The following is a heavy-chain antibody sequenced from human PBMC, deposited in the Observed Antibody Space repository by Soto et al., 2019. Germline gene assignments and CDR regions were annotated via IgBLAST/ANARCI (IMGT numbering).Heavy chain of an antibody. D-gene: IGHD3-10*01. CDR2: IYNDGTYS. J-gene: IGHJ4*02. CDR3: TRGPRPISTGTGAY. Sequence: LRLSCAASGFIFKMYWMHWVRQSPGKGLVWISRIYNDGTYSDYADSVRGRFTISRDNVNDTLYLQMNNLRAEDSGLYYCTRGPRPISTGTGAYWGQGTQVTVSS. CDR1: GFIFKMYW. V-gene: IGHV3-74*01.